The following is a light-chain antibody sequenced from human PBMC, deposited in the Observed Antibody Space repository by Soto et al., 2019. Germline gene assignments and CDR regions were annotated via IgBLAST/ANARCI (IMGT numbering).Light chain of an antibody. J-gene: IGKJ1*01. Sequence: DIEMTQSTSILSASVGDRGTLPWRASQSISSWLAWYQQTPGKAPNLLIYKASTLASGVPSRGWGRGAGPACTRTINSLQRVDVATDACLQYHMSSGTCRLGTKV. CDR2: KAS. CDR1: QSISSW. CDR3: LQYHMSSGT. V-gene: IGKV1-5*03.